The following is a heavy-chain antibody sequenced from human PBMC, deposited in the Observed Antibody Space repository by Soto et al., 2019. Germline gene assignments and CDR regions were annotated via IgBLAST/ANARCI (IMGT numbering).Heavy chain of an antibody. CDR2: INPNSGAS. J-gene: IGHJ5*02. D-gene: IGHD2-2*01. CDR3: ARYCSSTSRQFDP. V-gene: IGHV1-2*02. Sequence: GASVKVSCKASGYTFTGYYIHWVRQAPGQGLEWMGGINPNSGASNYAQKFQGRVTMTRDTSISTAYMELSRLRSDDTAVYYCARYCSSTSRQFDPWGQGTLVTVSS. CDR1: GYTFTGYY.